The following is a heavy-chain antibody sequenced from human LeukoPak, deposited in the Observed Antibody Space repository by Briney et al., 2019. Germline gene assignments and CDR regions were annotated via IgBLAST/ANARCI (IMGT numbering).Heavy chain of an antibody. CDR2: IYYSGST. D-gene: IGHD3-9*01. Sequence: SETLSLTCTVSGGSISSSSYYWGWIRKPPGKGLEGIGSIYYSGSTYYNPSLKSRVTISVDTSKNQFSLKLSSVTAADTAVYYCARGRPIYYDILTGPHYWFDPWGQGTLVTVSS. J-gene: IGHJ5*02. V-gene: IGHV4-39*07. CDR1: GGSISSSSYY. CDR3: ARGRPIYYDILTGPHYWFDP.